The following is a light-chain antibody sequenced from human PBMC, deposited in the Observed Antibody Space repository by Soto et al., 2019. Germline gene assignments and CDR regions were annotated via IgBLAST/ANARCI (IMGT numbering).Light chain of an antibody. CDR1: SSDVGGYNY. CDR2: DVN. J-gene: IGLJ2*01. Sequence: QSVLTQPRSVSGSPGQSVTISCTGTSSDVGGYNYVSWYQHHPGKAPKLMIYDVNKRPSGVPDRFSGSKSGNTASLTISGLQDEDEADYYCCSYAGSYVVFGGGTKLTVL. CDR3: CSYAGSYVV. V-gene: IGLV2-11*01.